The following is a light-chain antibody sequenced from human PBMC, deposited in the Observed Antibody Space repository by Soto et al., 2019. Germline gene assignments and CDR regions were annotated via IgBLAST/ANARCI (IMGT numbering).Light chain of an antibody. Sequence: QSALTQPASVSGSPGQSITISCTGTSSDVGTYNYVSWYQQHPGKAPKLMIFDVSSRPSGVSNRFSGSKSGNTASLTISGLQAEDEADYYFSSYTTSSTVVFGGGTKVTVL. J-gene: IGLJ2*01. V-gene: IGLV2-14*03. CDR3: SSYTTSSTVV. CDR2: DVS. CDR1: SSDVGTYNY.